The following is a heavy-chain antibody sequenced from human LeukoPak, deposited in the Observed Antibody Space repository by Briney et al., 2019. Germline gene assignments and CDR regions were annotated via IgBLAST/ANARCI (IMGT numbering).Heavy chain of an antibody. Sequence: SETLSLTCAVYGGSFSGYYWSWIRPPPGKGLEWIGEINHSGSTNYNPSLKSRVTISVDTSKNQFSLKLSSVTAADTAVYYCAKTDYDFWSGRTNWFDPWGQGTLVTVSS. CDR2: INHSGST. D-gene: IGHD3-3*01. CDR1: GGSFSGYY. CDR3: AKTDYDFWSGRTNWFDP. V-gene: IGHV4-34*01. J-gene: IGHJ5*02.